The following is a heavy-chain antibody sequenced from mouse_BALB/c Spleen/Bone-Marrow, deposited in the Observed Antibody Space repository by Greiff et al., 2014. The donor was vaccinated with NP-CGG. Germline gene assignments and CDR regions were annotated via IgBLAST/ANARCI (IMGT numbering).Heavy chain of an antibody. V-gene: IGHV5-12-2*01. CDR3: ARPLYYDYDGFAY. D-gene: IGHD2-4*01. Sequence: EVMLVESGGGLVQPGGSLKLSCAASGFTLSSYTMSWVRQTPEKRLEWVAYISNGGGSTYYPDTVKGRFTISRDNAKNTLYLQMSSLKSEDTAMYYCARPLYYDYDGFAYWGQGTLVTVSA. J-gene: IGHJ3*01. CDR1: GFTLSSYT. CDR2: ISNGGGST.